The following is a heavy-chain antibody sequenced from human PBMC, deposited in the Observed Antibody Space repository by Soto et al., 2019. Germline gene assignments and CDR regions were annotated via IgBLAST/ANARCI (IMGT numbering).Heavy chain of an antibody. CDR2: INHKGST. Sequence: PSETLSLTCALYAGSSSTYYWNWIRQPPGKWLEWIGKINHKGSTNYSPSLKSRLTRSVDTSRDQFALKLISVTAADTAVYSCGRVRVYSNAWGSCYGGMDVWGQGTTVTVSS. V-gene: IGHV4-34*01. CDR3: GRVRVYSNAWGSCYGGMDV. CDR1: AGSSSTYY. D-gene: IGHD6-19*01. J-gene: IGHJ6*02.